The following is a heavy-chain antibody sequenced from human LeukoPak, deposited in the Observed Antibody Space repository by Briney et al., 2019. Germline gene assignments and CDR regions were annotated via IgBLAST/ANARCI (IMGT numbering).Heavy chain of an antibody. CDR3: VRAHQPGGWFDP. CDR2: IKQDEV. V-gene: IGHV3-7*04. J-gene: IGHJ5*02. D-gene: IGHD2-2*01. Sequence: GGSLRLSCVASGFTFSSSWMRWVRQGAGKGQEWVDSIKQDEVHYVDAVRGRFTISRYKAKNSLYLQMNSLTADDTAVYYCVRAHQPGGWFDPWGQGNLVTISS. CDR1: GFTFSSSW.